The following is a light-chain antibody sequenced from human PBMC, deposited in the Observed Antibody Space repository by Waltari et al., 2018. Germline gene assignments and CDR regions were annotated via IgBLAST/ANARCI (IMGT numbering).Light chain of an antibody. V-gene: IGKV2-24*01. Sequence: DFVLTQTPLSSLVTLGQPASISCRSSQALVHSNGNTYLNWVQQRPGQPPRLLIYNISKRFSGVPDRFSGSGGGTDFTLRISRVEAEDVAVYYCVQSTHFPRTVGQGTKVEIK. CDR1: QALVHSNGNTY. J-gene: IGKJ1*01. CDR2: NIS. CDR3: VQSTHFPRT.